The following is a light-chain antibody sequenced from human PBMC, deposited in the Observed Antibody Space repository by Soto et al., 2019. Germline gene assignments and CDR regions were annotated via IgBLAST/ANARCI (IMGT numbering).Light chain of an antibody. V-gene: IGLV2-8*01. J-gene: IGLJ1*01. CDR3: SSYAGSNIYV. CDR1: SSDVGSYNY. Sequence: QSALTQPPSASGSPGQSVTISCTGTSSDVGSYNYVSWYQQNPGKAPKLIIYEVSKWPPGVPDRFSGSKSGNTASLSVSGLQAEDDGDYYCSSYAGSNIYVFGTGTKVTVL. CDR2: EVS.